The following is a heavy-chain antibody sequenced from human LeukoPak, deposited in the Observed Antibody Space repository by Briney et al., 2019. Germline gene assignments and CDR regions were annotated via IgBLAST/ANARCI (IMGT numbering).Heavy chain of an antibody. Sequence: SETLSLTCAVSGYSISSGYYWGWIRQPAGKGLEWIGRIYTSGSTNYNPSLKSRVTISVDTSKNQFSLKLSSVTAADTAVYYCARGGDGYNWDYFDYWGQGTLVTVSS. V-gene: IGHV4-61*02. CDR1: GYSISSGYY. J-gene: IGHJ4*02. CDR2: IYTSGST. D-gene: IGHD5-24*01. CDR3: ARGGDGYNWDYFDY.